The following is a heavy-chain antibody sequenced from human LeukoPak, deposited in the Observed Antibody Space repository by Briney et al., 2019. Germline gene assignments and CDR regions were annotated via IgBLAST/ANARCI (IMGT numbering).Heavy chain of an antibody. V-gene: IGHV3-48*01. CDR3: AKAAETTVTPFDY. D-gene: IGHD4-17*01. J-gene: IGHJ4*02. Sequence: PGGSLRLSCAASGFTFSSYSMNWVRQAPGKGLEWVSYISSSSSTIYYADSVKGRFTISRDNAKNSLYLQMNSLRAEDTAVYYCAKAAETTVTPFDYWGQGTLVTVSS. CDR1: GFTFSSYS. CDR2: ISSSSSTI.